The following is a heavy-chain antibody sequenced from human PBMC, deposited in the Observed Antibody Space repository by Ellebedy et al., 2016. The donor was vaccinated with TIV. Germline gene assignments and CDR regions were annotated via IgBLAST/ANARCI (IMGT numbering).Heavy chain of an antibody. CDR3: ARDMGWGNERLNDAFDM. D-gene: IGHD7-27*01. Sequence: GESLKISCTASRFTFSSYWMSWVRQAPGKGLEWAANINQDGGQKYYFDSVRCLFTISRDNVKNSLYLQVNSLRAEDTAVYYCARDMGWGNERLNDAFDMWGQGTLVTVSS. CDR2: INQDGGQK. CDR1: RFTFSSYW. V-gene: IGHV3-7*01. J-gene: IGHJ3*02.